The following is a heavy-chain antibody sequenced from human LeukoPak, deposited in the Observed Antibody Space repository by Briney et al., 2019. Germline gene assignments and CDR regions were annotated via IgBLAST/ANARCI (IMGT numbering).Heavy chain of an antibody. Sequence: GGSLRLSCAASGFTLSDYYMSWIRQAPGKGLQWVSYISSSGSTIYYADSVKGRFIISRNYAKNSLYLQMNSLRAEDTAVYYCARYDILTGTDYWGQGTLVTVSS. CDR3: ARYDILTGTDY. D-gene: IGHD3-9*01. CDR1: GFTLSDYY. J-gene: IGHJ4*02. CDR2: ISSSGSTI. V-gene: IGHV3-11*01.